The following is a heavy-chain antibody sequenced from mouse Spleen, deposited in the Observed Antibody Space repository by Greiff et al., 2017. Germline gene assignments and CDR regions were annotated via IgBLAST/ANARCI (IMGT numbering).Heavy chain of an antibody. CDR1: GFTFSSYY. CDR2: INSNGGST. D-gene: IGHD2-3*01. Sequence: EVQLVESGGGLVKLGGSLKLSCAASGFTFSSYYMSWVRQTPEKRLELVAAINSNGGSTYYPDTVKGRFTISRDNAKNTLYLQMSSLKSEDTALYYCARPSDGYYVNYAMDYWGQGTSVTVSS. J-gene: IGHJ4*01. V-gene: IGHV5-6-2*01. CDR3: ARPSDGYYVNYAMDY.